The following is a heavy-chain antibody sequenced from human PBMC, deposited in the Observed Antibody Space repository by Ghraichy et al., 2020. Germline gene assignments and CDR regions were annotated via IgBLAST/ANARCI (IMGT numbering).Heavy chain of an antibody. J-gene: IGHJ4*02. Sequence: GESLNISCAASGFTFSSYAMSWVRQAPGKGLEWVSAISGSGGSTYYADSVKGRFTISRDNSKNTLYLQMNSLRAEDTAVYYCAKGLTSQNIVHFDYWGQGTLVTVSS. CDR2: ISGSGGST. D-gene: IGHD3-16*02. CDR3: AKGLTSQNIVHFDY. V-gene: IGHV3-23*01. CDR1: GFTFSSYA.